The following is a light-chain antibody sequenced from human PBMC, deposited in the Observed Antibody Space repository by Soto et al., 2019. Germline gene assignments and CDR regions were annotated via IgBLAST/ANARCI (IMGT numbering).Light chain of an antibody. CDR1: QSISRG. J-gene: IGKJ5*01. V-gene: IGKV1-5*01. CDR3: LQDFSYPRT. Sequence: DIQMTQSPSTLSSSVGDRVTITCRASQSISRGLAWYQQKPGKAANLLIYDASTLESGVPSRFSGSGSGTEFTLTISCLHPDDFATYYCLQDFSYPRTFGQGTRLEIK. CDR2: DAS.